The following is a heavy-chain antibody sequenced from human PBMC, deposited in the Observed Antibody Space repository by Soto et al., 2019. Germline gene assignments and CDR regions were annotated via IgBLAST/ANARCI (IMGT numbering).Heavy chain of an antibody. CDR1: GFTFSSYA. Sequence: GGSLRLSCAASGFTFSSYAMHWVRQAPGKGLEWVAVISYDGSNKYYADSVKGRFTISRDNSKNTLYLQMNSLRAEDTAVYYCARDLISSSWQRGLGYYGMDVWGQGTTVTVSS. J-gene: IGHJ6*02. CDR3: ARDLISSSWQRGLGYYGMDV. D-gene: IGHD6-13*01. V-gene: IGHV3-30-3*01. CDR2: ISYDGSNK.